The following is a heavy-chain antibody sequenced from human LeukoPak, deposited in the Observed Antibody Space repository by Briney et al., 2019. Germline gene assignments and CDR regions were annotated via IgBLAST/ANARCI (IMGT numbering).Heavy chain of an antibody. V-gene: IGHV1-69*13. J-gene: IGHJ6*03. D-gene: IGHD3-3*01. Sequence: ASVKVSCKASGGTFSSYAISWVRQAPGQGLEWMGGIIPIFGTAKYAQKFQGRVTITADESTSTAYMELSSLRSEDTAVYYCARLDFLYYDFWSGYENYYYYYMDVWGKGTTVTVSS. CDR1: GGTFSSYA. CDR2: IIPIFGTA. CDR3: ARLDFLYYDFWSGYENYYYYYMDV.